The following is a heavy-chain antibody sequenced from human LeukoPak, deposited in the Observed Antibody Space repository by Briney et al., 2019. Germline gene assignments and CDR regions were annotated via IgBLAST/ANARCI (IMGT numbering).Heavy chain of an antibody. J-gene: IGHJ6*04. D-gene: IGHD4-11*01. CDR3: ARGLYYSLQMDV. CDR1: GGSISSGDYY. CDR2: IYYSGST. Sequence: SETLSLTCTVSGGSISSGDYYWSWIRQPPGKGLEWIGYIYYSGSTYCNPSLKSRVTISVDASKNQFSLKLSSVTAADTAVYYCARGLYYSLQMDVWGKGTTVTVSS. V-gene: IGHV4-30-4*08.